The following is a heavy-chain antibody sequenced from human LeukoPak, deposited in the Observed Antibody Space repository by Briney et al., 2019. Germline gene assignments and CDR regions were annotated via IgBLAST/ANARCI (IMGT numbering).Heavy chain of an antibody. Sequence: PSETLSLTCAVSGGSISSSNWWSWVRQPPGKGLEWIGEIYHSGSTNYNPSLKSRVTISVDKSKNQFSLKLSSVTAADTAVYYCARGTLAVAGTEGVYWGQGTLVTVSS. J-gene: IGHJ4*02. CDR2: IYHSGST. CDR1: GGSISSSNW. D-gene: IGHD6-19*01. CDR3: ARGTLAVAGTEGVY. V-gene: IGHV4-4*02.